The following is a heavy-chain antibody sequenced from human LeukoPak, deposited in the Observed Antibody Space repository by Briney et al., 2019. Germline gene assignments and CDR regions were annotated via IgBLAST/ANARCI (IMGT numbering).Heavy chain of an antibody. CDR2: ISGSGTFT. CDR1: GFIFSSYA. V-gene: IGHV3-23*01. CDR3: AKDPLGPRYCSGTSCSNWFDP. D-gene: IGHD2-2*01. Sequence: QPGGSLSLSCAASGFIFSSYAMSWVRQAPGKGLEWVSAISGSGTFTYYADSVKGRFTISRDNSKNTLYLQLNSLRAEDTAVYYCAKDPLGPRYCSGTSCSNWFDPWGQGTLVTVSS. J-gene: IGHJ5*02.